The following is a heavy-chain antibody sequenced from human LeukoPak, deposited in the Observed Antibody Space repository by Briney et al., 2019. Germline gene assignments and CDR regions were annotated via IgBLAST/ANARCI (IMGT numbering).Heavy chain of an antibody. V-gene: IGHV1-69*13. CDR3: VTDPPRQSSDRKTYSFDY. CDR1: GGTFSSYA. J-gene: IGHJ4*02. D-gene: IGHD3-22*01. Sequence: SVKVSCKASGGTFSSYAISWVRQAPGQGREWMGGIIPIFGTANYAQKFQGRVTITADESTSTAYMERSSLRSEGAAGYYCVTDPPRQSSDRKTYSFDYSGQGTPGTVSS. CDR2: IIPIFGTA.